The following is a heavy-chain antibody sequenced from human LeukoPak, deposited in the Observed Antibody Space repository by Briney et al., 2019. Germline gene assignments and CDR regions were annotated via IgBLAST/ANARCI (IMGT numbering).Heavy chain of an antibody. CDR2: IYTSGST. CDR3: ARFVWFGEGCFDY. Sequence: SETLSLTCTVSGGSISSYYWSWIRQPPGKGLEWIGYIYTSGSTNYNPSLKSRVTISVDTSKNQFSLKLSSVTAADTAVYSCARFVWFGEGCFDYWGQGTLVTVSS. J-gene: IGHJ4*02. D-gene: IGHD3-10*01. V-gene: IGHV4-4*09. CDR1: GGSISSYY.